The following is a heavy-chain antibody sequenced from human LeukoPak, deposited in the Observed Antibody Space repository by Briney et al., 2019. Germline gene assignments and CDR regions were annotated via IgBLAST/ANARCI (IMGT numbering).Heavy chain of an antibody. CDR2: ISAYNGNT. J-gene: IGHJ4*02. CDR1: GYTFTGYY. CDR3: ARLAGSYRDNFDY. D-gene: IGHD1-26*01. Sequence: ASVKVSCKASGYTFTGYYMHWVRQAPGQGLEWMGWISAYNGNTNYAQKLQGRVTMTTDTSTSTAYMELRSLRSDDTAVYYCARLAGSYRDNFDYWGQGTLVTVSS. V-gene: IGHV1-18*04.